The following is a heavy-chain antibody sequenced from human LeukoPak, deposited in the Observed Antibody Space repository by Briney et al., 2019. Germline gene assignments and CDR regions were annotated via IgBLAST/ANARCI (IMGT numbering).Heavy chain of an antibody. CDR2: IIQSGST. J-gene: IGHJ5*02. V-gene: IGHV4-34*12. CDR3: ATLPLKYSQVIFP. Sequence: SETLSLTCAVSGGSFSGYSWNWIRQPPGKGLEWIGEIIQSGSTNYNPSLTSRLTISLDTSTHQFSLRLNSVIAADTAVYYCATLPLKYSQVIFPWGQGTLVTVSS. D-gene: IGHD2-21*01. CDR1: GGSFSGYS.